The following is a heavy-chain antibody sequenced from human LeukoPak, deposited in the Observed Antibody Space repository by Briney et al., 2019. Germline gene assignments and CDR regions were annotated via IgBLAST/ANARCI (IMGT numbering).Heavy chain of an antibody. J-gene: IGHJ5*02. CDR3: ARLSSLANIAARGRTWFDT. CDR1: GGSISSYY. V-gene: IGHV4-4*07. Sequence: SETLSLTCTVSGGSISSYYWSWIRQPAGKGLEWIGRIYTSGSTNYNPSLKSRVTISVDTSKNQFSLKLSSVTAADTAVYYCARLSSLANIAARGRTWFDTWGQGSLVTVSS. CDR2: IYTSGST. D-gene: IGHD6-6*01.